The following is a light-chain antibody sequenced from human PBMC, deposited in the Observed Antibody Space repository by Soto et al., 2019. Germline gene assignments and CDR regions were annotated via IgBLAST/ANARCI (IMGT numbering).Light chain of an antibody. CDR2: DVS. J-gene: IGLJ3*02. CDR3: CSYAGSYTFERV. V-gene: IGLV2-11*01. CDR1: SSDVGGYNY. Sequence: QSALTQPRSVSGSPGQSVTISCTGTSSDVGGYNYVSWYQQHPGKAPKLMIYDVSKRPSGVPDRFSGSKSGNTASLTISGLQAEDEADYYCCSYAGSYTFERVFDGGTKLTVL.